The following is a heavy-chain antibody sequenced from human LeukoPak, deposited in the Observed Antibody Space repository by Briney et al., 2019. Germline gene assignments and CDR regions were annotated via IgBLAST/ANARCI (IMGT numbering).Heavy chain of an antibody. V-gene: IGHV3-53*01. CDR2: IYSGGST. J-gene: IGHJ4*02. Sequence: PGGSLRLSCAASGFTVSSNYMSWVRQAPGKGLEWVSVIYSGGSTYYAVSVKGRFTISRDNSKNTLYLQMNSLRAEDTAVYYCASFATLYYGSGSYYRRGPDSNYWGQGTLVTVSS. D-gene: IGHD3-10*01. CDR3: ASFATLYYGSGSYYRRGPDSNY. CDR1: GFTVSSNY.